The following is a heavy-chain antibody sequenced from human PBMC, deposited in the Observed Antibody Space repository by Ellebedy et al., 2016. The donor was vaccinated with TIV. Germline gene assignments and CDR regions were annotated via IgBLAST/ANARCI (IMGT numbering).Heavy chain of an antibody. Sequence: GESLKISCVASGFTFSNYWMDWVRQVPGKGLVWVSRINTAGSIKGYADFVKGRFTISRDNAKNTLYLQMNSLRADDKATYCCARLGIPADSFYGVDVWGQGTPVTVSS. V-gene: IGHV3-74*01. CDR2: INTAGSIK. J-gene: IGHJ6*02. CDR3: ARLGIPADSFYGVDV. CDR1: GFTFSNYW. D-gene: IGHD2-2*01.